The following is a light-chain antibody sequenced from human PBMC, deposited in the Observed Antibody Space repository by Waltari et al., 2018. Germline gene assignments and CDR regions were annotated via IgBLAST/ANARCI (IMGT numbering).Light chain of an antibody. V-gene: IGLV1-44*01. CDR1: SSNIGSNT. CDR3: AAWDDSLHGWV. CDR2: SNN. Sequence: QSVLTQPPSASGTPGQRVTISCSGSSSNIGSNTVNWYQQLPGTAPKLPIYSNNQRPSGVPDRFSGSKSGTSASLAISGLQSEDEADYYCAAWDDSLHGWVFGGGTKLTVL. J-gene: IGLJ3*02.